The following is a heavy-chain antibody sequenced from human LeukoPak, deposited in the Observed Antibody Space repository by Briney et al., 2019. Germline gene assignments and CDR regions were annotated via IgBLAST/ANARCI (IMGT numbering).Heavy chain of an antibody. D-gene: IGHD6-19*01. CDR2: IYYSGRT. J-gene: IGHJ4*02. Sequence: SETLSLTCAVSGGSISSSSFYWGWIRQPPGKGLEWIGSIYYSGRTSYNPSLQSRVTISADTSRNQFSLKLSSVTAADTAVYYCARQYSSGSKLGYDYWGQGTLVTVSS. V-gene: IGHV4-39*01. CDR1: GGSISSSSFY. CDR3: ARQYSSGSKLGYDY.